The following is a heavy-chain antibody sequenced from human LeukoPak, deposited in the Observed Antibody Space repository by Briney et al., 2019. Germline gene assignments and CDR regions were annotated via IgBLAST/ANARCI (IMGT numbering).Heavy chain of an antibody. D-gene: IGHD1-26*01. V-gene: IGHV4-38-2*02. CDR3: ARIVGGSYPGA. CDR1: GYSISSGYY. J-gene: IGHJ5*02. CDR2: INHSGST. Sequence: SETLSLTCTVSGYSISSGYYWSWIRQPPGKGLEWIGEINHSGSTNYNPSLKSRVTISVDTSKNQFSLKLSSVTAADTAVYYCARIVGGSYPGAWGQGTLVTVSS.